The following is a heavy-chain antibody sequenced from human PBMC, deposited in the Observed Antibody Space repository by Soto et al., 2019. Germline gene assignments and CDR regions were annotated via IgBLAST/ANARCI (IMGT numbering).Heavy chain of an antibody. J-gene: IGHJ4*02. D-gene: IGHD5-12*01. CDR3: ARWDGYADL. CDR2: MSIGDAKR. V-gene: IGHV3-23*01. CDR1: GFTFSYYS. Sequence: EVQLLESGGGLVQPGGSLRLSCAASGFTFSYYSMAWVRQTPEKGLEWVSGMSIGDAKRFYIDSVRGRFTVSRDSVKNTVDLQMNSLRAEDTALYYCARWDGYADLWGQGTLVTVSS.